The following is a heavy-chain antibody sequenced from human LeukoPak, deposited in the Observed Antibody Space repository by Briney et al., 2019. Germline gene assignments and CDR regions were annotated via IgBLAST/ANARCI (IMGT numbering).Heavy chain of an antibody. CDR2: IYYSGST. CDR1: GGSISSGGYY. J-gene: IGHJ6*02. V-gene: IGHV4-31*03. D-gene: IGHD1-1*01. Sequence: SETLTLTCTVPGGSISSGGYYWSRIRQHPGKGLEWIGYIYYSGSTYYNPSLKSRVTISVDRSKNQFSLKLSSVTAADTAVYYCARGGRGRTGTTPYYYYGMDVWGQGTTVTVSS. CDR3: ARGGRGRTGTTPYYYYGMDV.